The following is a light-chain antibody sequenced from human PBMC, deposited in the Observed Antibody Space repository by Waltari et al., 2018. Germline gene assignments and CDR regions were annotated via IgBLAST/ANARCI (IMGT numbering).Light chain of an antibody. CDR1: ENVNNY. J-gene: IGKJ4*01. CDR2: KAS. CDR3: QHGYGTPLT. Sequence: IHMTQSPSSLSASVGDRVTITCRASENVNNYLNWYQQKPGKAPNLLIYKASTLQSGVPSRFSGSGSGTDFTFTISSLQSEDVATYFCQHGYGTPLTFGGGTKVEIK. V-gene: IGKV1-39*01.